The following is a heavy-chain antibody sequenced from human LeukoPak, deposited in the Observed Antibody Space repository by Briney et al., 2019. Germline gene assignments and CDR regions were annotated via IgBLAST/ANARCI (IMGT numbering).Heavy chain of an antibody. J-gene: IGHJ4*02. V-gene: IGHV5-51*01. CDR3: ASPARGSSAFDY. D-gene: IGHD6-6*01. CDR2: IYPGDSDT. Sequence: GESLKISCKGSGYSFTSYLIGWVRQMPGKGLEWMGIIYPGDSDTRYSPCFQGRLTIPADKSISTTYLQGSSRKASDTAMYYCASPARGSSAFDYWGQGTLVTVSS. CDR1: GYSFTSYL.